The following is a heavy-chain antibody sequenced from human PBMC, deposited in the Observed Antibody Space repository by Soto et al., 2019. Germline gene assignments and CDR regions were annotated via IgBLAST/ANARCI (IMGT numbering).Heavy chain of an antibody. J-gene: IGHJ6*02. Sequence: SVKVSCKASGGTFSSYAISWVRQAPGQGLEWMGGIIPIFGTANYAQKFQGRVTITADKSTSTAYMELSSLRSEDTAVYYCARPARDSSGYDPYFYYYYGMDVWGQGTTVTVSS. V-gene: IGHV1-69*06. CDR1: GGTFSSYA. CDR2: IIPIFGTA. D-gene: IGHD3-22*01. CDR3: ARPARDSSGYDPYFYYYYGMDV.